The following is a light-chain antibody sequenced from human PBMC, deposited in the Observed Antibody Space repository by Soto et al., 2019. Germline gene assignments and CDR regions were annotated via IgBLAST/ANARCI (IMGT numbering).Light chain of an antibody. V-gene: IGKV3-15*01. CDR1: QSVSSN. CDR2: GAS. CDR3: QQYNNWPGRT. Sequence: EIVMTQSPATLSVSPGERATLSCRASQSVSSNLAWYQQKPGQAPRLLIYGASTRATGIPARFSGSGSWTEFTLTISSLQSEDFAVYYCQQYNNWPGRTFGQGTKVDIK. J-gene: IGKJ1*01.